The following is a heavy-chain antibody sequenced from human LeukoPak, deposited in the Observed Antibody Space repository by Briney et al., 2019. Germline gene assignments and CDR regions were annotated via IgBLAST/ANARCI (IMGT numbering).Heavy chain of an antibody. J-gene: IGHJ5*02. CDR2: ISSGSSYT. Sequence: GGSLRLSCVASGLPFRDAWMTWIRQAPGKGLEWVSCISSGSSYTNYTDSVKGRFTISRDNAKRSLYLQMNSLTAEDTAVYYCARSGGTYGWFDPWGQGTLVTVSS. CDR1: GLPFRDAW. CDR3: ARSGGTYGWFDP. D-gene: IGHD1-26*01. V-gene: IGHV3-11*03.